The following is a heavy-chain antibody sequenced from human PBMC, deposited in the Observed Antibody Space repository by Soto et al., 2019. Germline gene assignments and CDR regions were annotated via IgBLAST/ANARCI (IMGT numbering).Heavy chain of an antibody. CDR2: IYSGGST. Sequence: GGSLRLSCAASGFTVSSNYMSWVRQAPGKGLEWVSVIYSGGSTYYADSVKGRFTISRDNSKNTLYLQMNSLRAEDTAVYYCARDTMKWGYGIDVWGQGTTVTVSS. V-gene: IGHV3-53*01. CDR3: ARDTMKWGYGIDV. J-gene: IGHJ6*02. CDR1: GFTVSSNY. D-gene: IGHD1-1*01.